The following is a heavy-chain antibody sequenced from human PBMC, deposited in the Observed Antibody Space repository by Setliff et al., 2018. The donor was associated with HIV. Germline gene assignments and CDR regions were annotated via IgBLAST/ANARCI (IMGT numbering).Heavy chain of an antibody. CDR3: ASGKVGYCTNGVCHRLFDY. CDR2: IIPIFGTA. CDR1: GGTFSSYA. J-gene: IGHJ4*02. V-gene: IGHV1-69*05. D-gene: IGHD2-8*01. Sequence: SVKVSCKASGGTFSSYAISWVRQAPGQGLEWMGGIIPIFGTANYAQKFQGRVTITTDESTSTAYMELSSLRSEDTAVYYCASGKVGYCTNGVCHRLFDYWGQGTLVTVAS.